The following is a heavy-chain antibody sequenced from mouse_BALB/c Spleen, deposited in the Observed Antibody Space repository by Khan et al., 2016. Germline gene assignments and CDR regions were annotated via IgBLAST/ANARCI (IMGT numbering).Heavy chain of an antibody. CDR3: ALGAY. D-gene: IGHD3-1*01. Sequence: QVQLKESGPGLVAPSQSLSITCTVSGFSLTGYDVNWVRQPPGKGLEWLGMIWGDGSTDYNSALKSRLSISKDNSKSQVFLKMNSLQTDDTARYYCALGAYWGQGTLVTVSA. J-gene: IGHJ3*01. V-gene: IGHV2-6-7*01. CDR1: GFSLTGYD. CDR2: IWGDGST.